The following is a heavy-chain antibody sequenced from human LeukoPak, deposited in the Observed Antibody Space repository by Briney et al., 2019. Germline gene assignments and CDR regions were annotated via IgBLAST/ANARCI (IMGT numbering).Heavy chain of an antibody. CDR3: AKDLLGYCSSTSCQSSNFDY. CDR1: GFTFSSYA. V-gene: IGHV3-23*01. CDR2: ISGGGGST. D-gene: IGHD2-2*01. J-gene: IGHJ4*02. Sequence: GGSLRLSCAASGFTFSSYAMSWARQAPGKGLEWVSAISGGGGSTYYADSVKGRFTISRDNSKNTLYLQMNSLRAEDTAVYYCAKDLLGYCSSTSCQSSNFDYWGQGTLVTVSS.